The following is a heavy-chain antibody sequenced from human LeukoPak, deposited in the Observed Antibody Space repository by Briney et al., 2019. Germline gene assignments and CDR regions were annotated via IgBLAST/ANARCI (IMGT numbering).Heavy chain of an antibody. Sequence: TSETLSLTCTVSGGSISTINYYWGWIRQPPGKGLEWIGSIYYSGSTYYNPSLKSRVTISVDTSENQFSLKLSSVTAADTAVYYCARQVVSWAGYFDYWGQGTLVTVSS. V-gene: IGHV4-39*07. J-gene: IGHJ4*02. CDR3: ARQVVSWAGYFDY. D-gene: IGHD2-15*01. CDR2: IYYSGST. CDR1: GGSISTINYY.